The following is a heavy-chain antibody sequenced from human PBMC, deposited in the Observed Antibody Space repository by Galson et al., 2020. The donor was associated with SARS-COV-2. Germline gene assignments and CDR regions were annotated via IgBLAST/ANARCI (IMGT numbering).Heavy chain of an antibody. CDR3: AKDKGQLLLRFGGGYYFDY. V-gene: IGHV3-23*01. CDR1: GFAFSIYA. CDR2: ISGSNSGT. D-gene: IGHD3-10*01. Sequence: GGSLRLSCAASGFAFSIYAMSWVRQAPGKGLEWVSAISGSNSGTHYTDSVKGRFTISRDNSKNTLYLQMNSLRAEDTAVYYCAKDKGQLLLRFGGGYYFDYWGQGTLVTVSA. J-gene: IGHJ4*02.